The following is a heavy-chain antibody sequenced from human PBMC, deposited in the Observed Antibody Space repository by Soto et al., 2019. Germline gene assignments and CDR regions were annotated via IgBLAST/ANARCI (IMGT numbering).Heavy chain of an antibody. V-gene: IGHV3-23*01. CDR2: ISGSGGST. J-gene: IGHJ5*02. D-gene: IGHD2-15*01. CDR1: GFTFSSYA. CDR3: AKVLGYCSGGSCYSAP. Sequence: PVGSLRLSCAAFGFTFSSYAMSWVRQAPGKGLEWVSAISGSGGSTYYADSVKGRFTISRDNSKNTLYLQMNSLRAEDTAVYYCAKVLGYCSGGSCYSAPWGQGTLVTVSS.